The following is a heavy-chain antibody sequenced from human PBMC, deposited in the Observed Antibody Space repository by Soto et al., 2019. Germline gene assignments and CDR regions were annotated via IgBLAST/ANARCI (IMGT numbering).Heavy chain of an antibody. Sequence: GGSLRLSCAASGFTFSSYSMNWVRQAPGKGLEWVSSISSSSSYIYYADPVKGRFTISRDNAKNSLYLQMNSLRAEDTAVYYCARIDSSSGGYMYGMDVWGQGTTVTVSS. V-gene: IGHV3-21*01. CDR1: GFTFSSYS. CDR2: ISSSSSYI. D-gene: IGHD6-13*01. J-gene: IGHJ6*02. CDR3: ARIDSSSGGYMYGMDV.